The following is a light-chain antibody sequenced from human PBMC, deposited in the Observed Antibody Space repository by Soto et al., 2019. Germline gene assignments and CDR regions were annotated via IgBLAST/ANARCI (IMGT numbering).Light chain of an antibody. V-gene: IGKV3-15*01. CDR3: QQGHNWPLT. CDR1: QSINSE. J-gene: IGKJ2*01. Sequence: EIVMTQSPATRSLSPGERAALSCRASQSINSELAWYQQKPGQPPRLLIYGASTRATGVPARFSGSESGSEFTLTISGLQSEDFAVYYCQQGHNWPLTFGPGTRLEI. CDR2: GAS.